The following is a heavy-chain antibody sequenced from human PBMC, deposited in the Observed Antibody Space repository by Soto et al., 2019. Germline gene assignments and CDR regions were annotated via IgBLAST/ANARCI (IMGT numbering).Heavy chain of an antibody. D-gene: IGHD3-10*01. Sequence: QVQLQESGPGLLKPSETLSLTCAVSGGSIDGHYWSWIRQSPGKGLEWIGYIDSSGGARYNPSLQSRVTFSVDAAKNHFSLTLRSGINVDTAVYYCARGRNWFQYWGQGTLVTVSP. J-gene: IGHJ4*02. CDR3: ARGRNWFQY. CDR2: IDSSGGA. V-gene: IGHV4-59*11. CDR1: GGSIDGHY.